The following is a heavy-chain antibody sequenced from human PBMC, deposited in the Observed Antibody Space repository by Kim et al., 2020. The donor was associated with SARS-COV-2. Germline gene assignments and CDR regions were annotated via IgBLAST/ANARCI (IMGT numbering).Heavy chain of an antibody. CDR3: ARSALTIFGYRWFDP. D-gene: IGHD3-3*01. J-gene: IGHJ5*02. Sequence: WGWIRQPPRKGLEWIGNIYYSGSTYYNPSLKERVPMSVDTSKNQFSLKLGSVTAADTAVYYCARSALTIFGYRWFDPWGQGTLVTVSS. CDR2: IYYSGST. V-gene: IGHV4-39*01.